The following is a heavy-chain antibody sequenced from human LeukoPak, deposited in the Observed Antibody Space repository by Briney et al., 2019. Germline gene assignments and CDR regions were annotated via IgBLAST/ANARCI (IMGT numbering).Heavy chain of an antibody. CDR2: IFYSGNT. D-gene: IGHD5-24*01. CDR1: GGSISSYY. Sequence: SETLSLTCTVSGGSISSYYWGWIRQPPGKGLEWIGSIFYSGNTYDNPSLNRRGTISADTAKNQLPLKLNNVTAADTAADYCARHRSKWLQSSFDYWGQGTLVTVSS. V-gene: IGHV4-39*01. J-gene: IGHJ4*02. CDR3: ARHRSKWLQSSFDY.